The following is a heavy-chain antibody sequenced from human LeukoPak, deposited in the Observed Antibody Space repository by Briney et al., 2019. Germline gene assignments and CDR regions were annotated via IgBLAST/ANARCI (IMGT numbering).Heavy chain of an antibody. CDR1: GSLFTRYW. J-gene: IGHJ4*02. CDR3: ASRVGASYYYGSGSYNY. Sequence: GGSLQISCKGSGSLFTRYWISGGRQVPGKGLEWRGRIDPSDAYTNYSPSCQGHVTISAHKSISTAYLQWSSLKASDTAMYYCASRVGASYYYGSGSYNYWGQGTLVTVSS. CDR2: IDPSDAYT. D-gene: IGHD3-10*01. V-gene: IGHV5-10-1*01.